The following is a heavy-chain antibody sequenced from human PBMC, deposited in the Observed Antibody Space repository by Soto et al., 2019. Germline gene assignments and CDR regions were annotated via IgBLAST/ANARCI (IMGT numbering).Heavy chain of an antibody. V-gene: IGHV4-39*01. J-gene: IGHJ2*01. D-gene: IGHD3-9*01. Sequence: SETLSLTCTVSGGFISSSNYYWGWLRQAPGKELEWIGSIFYSGSTYHSPSLKSRVTMSVDTSKTAFSLQMTYVTAADTAVYYCARHRLVSRYFDLWGRGTLVTV. CDR1: GGFISSSNYY. CDR2: IFYSGST. CDR3: ARHRLVSRYFDL.